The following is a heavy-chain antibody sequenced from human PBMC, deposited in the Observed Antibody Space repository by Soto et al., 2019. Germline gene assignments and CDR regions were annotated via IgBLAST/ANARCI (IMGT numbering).Heavy chain of an antibody. Sequence: SVKVSCKASGGTFSSYAISWVRQAPGQGREWMGGIIPIFGTANYAQKFQGRVTITADESTSTAYMELSSLRSEDTAVYYCARDRVRHYYDSSGYYNRLVQGYYFDYWGQGTLVTVSS. D-gene: IGHD3-22*01. CDR2: IIPIFGTA. J-gene: IGHJ4*02. V-gene: IGHV1-69*13. CDR1: GGTFSSYA. CDR3: ARDRVRHYYDSSGYYNRLVQGYYFDY.